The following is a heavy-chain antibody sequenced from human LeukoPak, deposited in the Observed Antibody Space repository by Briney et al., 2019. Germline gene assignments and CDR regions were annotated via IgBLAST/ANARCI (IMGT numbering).Heavy chain of an antibody. CDR1: GYKFNVYD. Sequence: ASVKVSCKTSGYKFNVYDILWVRQAPGHGLDYVGWISTYTGRANYAQKFQGRVSIITDTSTSAAYLELTNLTSSDTGLYYCARADGTNSGTNAFDVWGLGTMVTVAS. D-gene: IGHD4-23*01. CDR3: ARADGTNSGTNAFDV. V-gene: IGHV1-18*01. CDR2: ISTYTGRA. J-gene: IGHJ3*01.